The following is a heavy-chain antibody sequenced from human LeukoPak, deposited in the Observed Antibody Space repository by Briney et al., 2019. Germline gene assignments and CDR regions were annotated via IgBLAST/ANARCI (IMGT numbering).Heavy chain of an antibody. CDR1: GYTFTGYY. D-gene: IGHD6-13*01. CDR2: TNPNSGGT. J-gene: IGHJ4*02. V-gene: IGHV1-2*02. Sequence: ASVKVSCKASGYTFTGYYMHWVRQAPGQGLEWMGWTNPNSGGTNYAQKFQGRVTMTRDTSISTAYMELSRLRSDDTAVYYCARAGPIDSSSWPMYFDYWGQGTLVTVSS. CDR3: ARAGPIDSSSWPMYFDY.